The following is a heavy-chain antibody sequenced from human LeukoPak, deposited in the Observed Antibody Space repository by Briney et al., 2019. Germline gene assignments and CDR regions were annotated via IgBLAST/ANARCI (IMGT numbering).Heavy chain of an antibody. Sequence: SETLSLTCTVSGGSISSYYWSWIRQPPGKGLEWIGYIYYSGNTNYNPSLKSRVTISVDTSKNQFSLKLSSVTAADTAVYYCARGAYYDFWSGYPNWFDPWGQGTLVTVSS. V-gene: IGHV4-59*01. CDR1: GGSISSYY. D-gene: IGHD3-3*01. J-gene: IGHJ5*02. CDR2: IYYSGNT. CDR3: ARGAYYDFWSGYPNWFDP.